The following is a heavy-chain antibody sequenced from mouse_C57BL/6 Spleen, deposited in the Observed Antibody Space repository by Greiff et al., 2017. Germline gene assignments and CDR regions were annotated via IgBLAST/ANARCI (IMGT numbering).Heavy chain of an antibody. D-gene: IGHD2-1*01. J-gene: IGHJ3*01. Sequence: QVQLQQPGTELVKPGASVKLSCKASGYTFTSYWMHWVKQRPGQGLEWIGNINPSNGGTNYNEKFKSKATLTVDKSSSTAYMQLSSLTSEDSAVYYFARGGIYYVNSAWFAYWGQGTLVTVSA. V-gene: IGHV1-53*01. CDR1: GYTFTSYW. CDR2: INPSNGGT. CDR3: ARGGIYYVNSAWFAY.